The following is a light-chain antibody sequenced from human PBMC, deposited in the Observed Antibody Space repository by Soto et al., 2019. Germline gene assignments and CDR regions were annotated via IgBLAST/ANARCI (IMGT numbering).Light chain of an antibody. J-gene: IGKJ2*01. CDR1: QDIRMY. V-gene: IGKV1-33*01. Sequence: DIQMTQSPSSLSASVGDRVTITCQASQDIRMYLNWYQHKPGKAPKLLIYDSSKLETGVPSRLSGGASGTDFTFTISGLQPEDVATYYCQQYDILPPTFGQGTKLEIK. CDR2: DSS. CDR3: QQYDILPPT.